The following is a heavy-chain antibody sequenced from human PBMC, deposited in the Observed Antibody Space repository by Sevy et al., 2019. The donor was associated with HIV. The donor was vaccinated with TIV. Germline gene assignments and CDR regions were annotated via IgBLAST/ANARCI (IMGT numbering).Heavy chain of an antibody. J-gene: IGHJ4*02. Sequence: GGSLRLSCAASEFMFSTYAMHWVRQAPGKGLEWVAVISYDGGRHYYADSVKGRFTISRDNSKNTLFLQMNSLRLEDTAFYYCARDAGYSTDWYPLDYWGQGTQVTVSS. CDR1: EFMFSTYA. CDR2: ISYDGGRH. CDR3: ARDAGYSTDWYPLDY. D-gene: IGHD6-19*01. V-gene: IGHV3-30-3*01.